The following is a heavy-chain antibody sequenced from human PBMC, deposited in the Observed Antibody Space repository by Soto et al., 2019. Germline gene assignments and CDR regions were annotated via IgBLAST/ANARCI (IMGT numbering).Heavy chain of an antibody. CDR2: IDPSDSYT. D-gene: IGHD3-16*01. Sequence: PGESLKISCKGSGYSFTSYWISWVRQMPGKGLEWMGRIDPSDSYTNYSPSFQGHVTISADKSISTAYLQWSSLKASETAMYYCARHHFYRGVWGSYSGGNWFDPWGQGTLVTVSS. CDR1: GYSFTSYW. J-gene: IGHJ5*02. V-gene: IGHV5-10-1*01. CDR3: ARHHFYRGVWGSYSGGNWFDP.